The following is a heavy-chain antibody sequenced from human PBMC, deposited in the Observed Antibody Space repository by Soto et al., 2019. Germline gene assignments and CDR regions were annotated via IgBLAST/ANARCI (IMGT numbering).Heavy chain of an antibody. D-gene: IGHD3-22*01. CDR1: GYTFTSYA. J-gene: IGHJ5*02. CDR2: INAGNGNT. V-gene: IGHV1-3*01. CDR3: ARWGPYYYDSSGYTGNWFDP. Sequence: QVQLVQSGAEVKKPGASVKVSCKASGYTFTSYAMHWVRQAPGQRLEWMGWINAGNGNTKYSQKFQGRVTITRDTSVSTAYMELSSRRSEDTAVYYCARWGPYYYDSSGYTGNWFDPGAREPWSPSPQ.